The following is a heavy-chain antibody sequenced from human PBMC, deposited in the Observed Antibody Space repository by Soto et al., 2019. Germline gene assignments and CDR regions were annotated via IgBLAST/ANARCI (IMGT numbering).Heavy chain of an antibody. Sequence: GGSLRLSCAASGFTFSSYAMHWVRQAPGKGLEWVAVISSDGTNKFYADSVRGRITISRDNSKNTLYLQMNSLRGEDSSAYYCARGTTLAIFDYGMDVWGQGTTVTVSS. D-gene: IGHD3-3*01. CDR1: GFTFSSYA. CDR2: ISSDGTNK. J-gene: IGHJ6*02. V-gene: IGHV3-30-3*01. CDR3: ARGTTLAIFDYGMDV.